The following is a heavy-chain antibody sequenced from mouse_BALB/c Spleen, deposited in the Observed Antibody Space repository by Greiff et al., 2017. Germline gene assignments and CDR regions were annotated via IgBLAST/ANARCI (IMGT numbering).Heavy chain of an antibody. CDR3: ARGDDYDYFDY. CDR2: IYPGSGST. V-gene: IGHV1S22*01. D-gene: IGHD2-4*01. J-gene: IGHJ2*01. Sequence: LQQPGSELVRPGASVKLSCKASGYTFTSYWMHWVKQRPGQGLEWIGNIYPGSGSTNYDEKFKGKATLTVDKSSSTAYMQLSSLTSEDSAVYYCARGDDYDYFDYWGQGTTLTVSS. CDR1: GYTFTSYW.